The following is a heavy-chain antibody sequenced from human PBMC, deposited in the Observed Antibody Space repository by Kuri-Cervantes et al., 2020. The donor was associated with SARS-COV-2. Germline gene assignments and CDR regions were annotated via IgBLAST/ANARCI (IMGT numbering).Heavy chain of an antibody. CDR3: ARDVEDDFWSGYYLSPVPDAFDI. CDR1: GFTFSSYS. D-gene: IGHD3-3*01. Sequence: GGSLRLSCAASGFTFSSYSMNWVRQAPGKGLEWVSYISSSSSTIYYADSVKGRFTISRDNAKNSLYLQMNSLRAEDTAVYYCARDVEDDFWSGYYLSPVPDAFDIWGQGAMVTVSS. J-gene: IGHJ3*02. V-gene: IGHV3-48*01. CDR2: ISSSSSTI.